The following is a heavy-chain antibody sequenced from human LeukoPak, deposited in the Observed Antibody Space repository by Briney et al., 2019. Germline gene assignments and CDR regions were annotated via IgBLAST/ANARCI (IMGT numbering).Heavy chain of an antibody. CDR2: IKQDGSEK. D-gene: IGHD3-10*01. CDR1: GFTFSSYW. V-gene: IGHV3-7*01. Sequence: GGSLRLSCAASGFTFSSYWTSWVRQAPGKGLEWVANIKQDGSEKYYVDSVKGRFTISRDNAKNSLYLQMNSLRAEDTAVYYCARDTFVRGASDYWGQGTLVTVSS. CDR3: ARDTFVRGASDY. J-gene: IGHJ4*02.